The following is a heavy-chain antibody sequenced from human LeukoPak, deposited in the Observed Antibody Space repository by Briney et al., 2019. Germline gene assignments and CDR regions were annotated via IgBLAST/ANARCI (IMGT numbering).Heavy chain of an antibody. D-gene: IGHD1-1*01. CDR1: GFTFSAYA. CDR2: AGYLLGKH. Sequence: PGGSLTLSCAASGFTFSAYAMSGVRRAPGKGREWVSTAGYLLGKHNLAGSVRGRFTVSRDNPRKTVSLQMSSLRVEDTGIYYCAKAGIGADGAGFLCEYWGQGTLDTVSS. V-gene: IGHV3-23*01. J-gene: IGHJ4*02. CDR3: AKAGIGADGAGFLCEY.